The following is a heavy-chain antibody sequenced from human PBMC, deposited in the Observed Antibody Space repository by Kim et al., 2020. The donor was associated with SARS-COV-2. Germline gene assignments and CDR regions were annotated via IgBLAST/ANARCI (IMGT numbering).Heavy chain of an antibody. J-gene: IGHJ4*02. CDR2: IDHSGST. CDR3: ARGYGDGLRRLCDY. V-gene: IGHV4-34*01. Sequence: SETLSLTCAVYGGPFSGYYWTWIRQPPGKGLEWIGDIDHSGSTAYNPSLKSRVAISVDTSKKQFSLNLSSVTAADTAVYYCARGYGDGLRRLCDYGGQGT. CDR1: GGPFSGYY. D-gene: IGHD5-18*01.